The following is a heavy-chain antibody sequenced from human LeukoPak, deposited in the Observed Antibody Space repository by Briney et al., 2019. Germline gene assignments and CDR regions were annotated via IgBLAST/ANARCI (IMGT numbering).Heavy chain of an antibody. Sequence: GGSLRLSCAAPGFTVSNNHMNWVRQAPGKGLEWVSVIYSGGITYYADSVKCRFTIARDNSKNTLYLQMNSLRAEDTAVYYCARENSDYYDSSGYYYVFDYWGQGTLVTVSS. CDR1: GFTVSNNH. V-gene: IGHV3-53*01. CDR3: ARENSDYYDSSGYYYVFDY. D-gene: IGHD3-22*01. J-gene: IGHJ4*02. CDR2: IYSGGIT.